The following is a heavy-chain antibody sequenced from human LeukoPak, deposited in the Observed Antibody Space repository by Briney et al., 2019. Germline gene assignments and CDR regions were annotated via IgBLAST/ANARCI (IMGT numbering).Heavy chain of an antibody. CDR2: INHSGST. D-gene: IGHD6-25*01. CDR3: ARDKGSSGLDY. Sequence: SETLSLTCAVYGGSFSGYYWSWIRQPPGKGLEWIGEINHSGSTNYNPSLKSRVTISVDTSKNQFSLKLSSVTAADTAVYYCARDKGSSGLDYRGQGTLVTVSS. V-gene: IGHV4-34*01. J-gene: IGHJ4*02. CDR1: GGSFSGYY.